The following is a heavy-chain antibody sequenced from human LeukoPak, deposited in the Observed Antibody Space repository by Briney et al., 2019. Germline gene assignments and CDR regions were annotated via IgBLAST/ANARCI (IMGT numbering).Heavy chain of an antibody. Sequence: PSETLSLTCTVSGGSISSDPYYWGWIRQSPGKGLEWIGSIYYTGSTYYNPSLKSRVTISVDTSKNQFSLRLSSMTAADTSVYYCASLITVAGRPYFDYWGQGTLVTVSS. CDR3: ASLITVAGRPYFDY. CDR2: IYYTGST. CDR1: GGSISSDPYY. V-gene: IGHV4-39*01. D-gene: IGHD6-19*01. J-gene: IGHJ4*02.